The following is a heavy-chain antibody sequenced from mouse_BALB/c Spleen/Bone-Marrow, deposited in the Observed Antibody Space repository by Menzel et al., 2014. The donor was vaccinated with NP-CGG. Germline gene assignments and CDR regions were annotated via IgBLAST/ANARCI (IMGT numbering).Heavy chain of an antibody. Sequence: EVKVEESGGGLVQPGGSLRLSCATSGFTFTDYYMTWVRQPSGKALEWLSFIRNEANGYTTEYSASVKGRFTISRDNSQSILYLQMNTLRPEDSATSYCARDNGSSPSYWFFNVWGAGTTVTVSS. CDR2: IRNEANGYTT. J-gene: IGHJ1*01. V-gene: IGHV7-3*02. D-gene: IGHD1-1*01. CDR1: GFTFTDYY. CDR3: ARDNGSSPSYWFFNV.